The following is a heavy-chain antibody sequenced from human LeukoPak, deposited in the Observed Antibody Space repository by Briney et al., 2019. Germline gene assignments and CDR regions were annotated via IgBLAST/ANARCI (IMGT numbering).Heavy chain of an antibody. CDR2: ISSTSSYI. V-gene: IGHV3-21*06. Sequence: GGSLRLSCAASGFTFSTYSMNWVRQAPGKGLEWVSSISSTSSYIHNADSVKGRFTISRDNAKNSLYPQMNSLRVEDTAVYYCAREPAYNSPPSWGQGTLVTVSS. J-gene: IGHJ5*02. CDR3: AREPAYNSPPS. CDR1: GFTFSTYS. D-gene: IGHD1-20*01.